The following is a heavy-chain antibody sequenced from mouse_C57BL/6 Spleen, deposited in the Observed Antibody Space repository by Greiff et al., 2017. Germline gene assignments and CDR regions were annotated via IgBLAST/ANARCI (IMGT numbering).Heavy chain of an antibody. D-gene: IGHD1-1*01. Sequence: VQLQESGPGLVQPSQSLSITCTVSGFSLTSYGVHWVRQSPGKGLEWLGVIWRGGSTDYNAAFMSRLSITKDNSKSQVFFKMNSLQADDTAIYYCAKGDYYGSSPDYFDYWGQGTTLTVSS. CDR3: AKGDYYGSSPDYFDY. CDR2: IWRGGST. V-gene: IGHV2-5*01. CDR1: GFSLTSYG. J-gene: IGHJ2*01.